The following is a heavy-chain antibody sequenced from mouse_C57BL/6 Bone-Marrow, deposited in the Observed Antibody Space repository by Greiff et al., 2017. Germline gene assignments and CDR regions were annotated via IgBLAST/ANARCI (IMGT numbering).Heavy chain of an antibody. CDR3: AREGGLHYYAMDY. CDR1: GYTFTSYW. Sequence: QVQLQQPGAELVKPGASVKLSCKASGYTFTSYWMQWVKQRPGQGLEWIGEIDPSDSYTNYNQKFKGKATLTVDTSASTAYMQLSRLTSEDSAVYYCAREGGLHYYAMDYWGQGTSVTVSS. J-gene: IGHJ4*01. V-gene: IGHV1-50*01. CDR2: IDPSDSYT. D-gene: IGHD1-1*02.